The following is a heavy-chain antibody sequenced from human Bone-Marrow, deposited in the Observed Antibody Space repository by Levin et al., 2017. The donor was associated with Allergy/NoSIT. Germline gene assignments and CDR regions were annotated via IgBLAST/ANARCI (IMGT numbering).Heavy chain of an antibody. J-gene: IGHJ3*02. CDR2: ISGSNGHT. D-gene: IGHD2-21*01. CDR3: ARVSLGHCDDESCFARALDI. V-gene: IGHV1-18*01. Sequence: PGASVKVSCKASGYTFSSYGITWVRQAPGQGPEWMGWISGSNGHTDYLQKLQDRVIVTSDRATSTAYMELRSLRSDDTAIYYCARVSLGHCDDESCFARALDIWGQGTKVTVSS. CDR1: GYTFSSYG.